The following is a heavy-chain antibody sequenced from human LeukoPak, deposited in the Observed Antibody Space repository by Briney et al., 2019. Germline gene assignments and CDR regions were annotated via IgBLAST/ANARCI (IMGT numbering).Heavy chain of an antibody. Sequence: GGSLRLSCAASGFTFSSYAMSWVRQAPGKGLEWVSAISGSGGSTYYADSVKGRFTISRDNSKNTLYLQMNSLRAEDTAVYYCAKYRHNYYYYGMDVWGQGTTVTVSS. CDR2: ISGSGGST. CDR1: GFTFSSYA. J-gene: IGHJ6*02. CDR3: AKYRHNYYYYGMDV. V-gene: IGHV3-23*01.